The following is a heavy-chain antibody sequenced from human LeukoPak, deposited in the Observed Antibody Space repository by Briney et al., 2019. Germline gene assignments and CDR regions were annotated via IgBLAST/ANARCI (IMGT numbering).Heavy chain of an antibody. D-gene: IGHD3-22*01. V-gene: IGHV3-30*04. Sequence: GGSLRLSCAASGFTFSSYEMNWVRQAPGKGLEWVAVISYDGSNKYYADSVKGRFTISRDNSKNTLYLQMNSLRAEDTAVYYCARESSDGYYDSSGYGLGAFDIWGQGTMVTVSS. J-gene: IGHJ3*02. CDR1: GFTFSSYE. CDR3: ARESSDGYYDSSGYGLGAFDI. CDR2: ISYDGSNK.